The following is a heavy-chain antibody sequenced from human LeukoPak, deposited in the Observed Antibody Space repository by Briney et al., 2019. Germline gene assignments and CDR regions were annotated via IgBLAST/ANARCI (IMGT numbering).Heavy chain of an antibody. CDR1: GGSISSYY. Sequence: SETLSLTCTVSGGSISSYYWSWIRQPPGKGLEWIGYIYYSGSTNYNPSLKSRVTISVDTSKNQFSLKLSSVTAADTAVYYCARDITMVRGPAPHDAFDIWSQGTMVTVST. D-gene: IGHD3-10*01. J-gene: IGHJ3*02. CDR3: ARDITMVRGPAPHDAFDI. V-gene: IGHV4-59*01. CDR2: IYYSGST.